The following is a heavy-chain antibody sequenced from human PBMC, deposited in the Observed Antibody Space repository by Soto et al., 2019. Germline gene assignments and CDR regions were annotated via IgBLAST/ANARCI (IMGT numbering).Heavy chain of an antibody. Sequence: PGDSLKISCKGSGYSFTSYWIGWLRQMPGKGLEWMGIIYPGDSDTRYSPSFQGQVTISADKSISTAYLQWSSLKASDTAMYYCARPVEMATIADAFDIWGQGTMVTVSS. CDR1: GYSFTSYW. CDR2: IYPGDSDT. D-gene: IGHD5-12*01. J-gene: IGHJ3*02. V-gene: IGHV5-51*01. CDR3: ARPVEMATIADAFDI.